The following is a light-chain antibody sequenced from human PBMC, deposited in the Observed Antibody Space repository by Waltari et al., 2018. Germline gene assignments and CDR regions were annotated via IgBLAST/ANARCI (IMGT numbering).Light chain of an antibody. CDR3: SSNAGGHVV. CDR2: EVS. V-gene: IGLV2-23*02. J-gene: IGLJ1*01. CDR1: SSDFGKSNL. Sequence: QSALTQPASVSGSPGQSTTISCTGASSDFGKSNLVSWFQKYPGKAPPLLIYEVSNRPRGVCHRLPGSKSGNTASLTISGLRTEDEADYYCSSNAGGHVVFGSGTKVTVL.